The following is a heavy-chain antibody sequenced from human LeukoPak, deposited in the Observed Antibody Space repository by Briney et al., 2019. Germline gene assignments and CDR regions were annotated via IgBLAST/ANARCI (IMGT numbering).Heavy chain of an antibody. CDR2: ISNSGGTA. J-gene: IGHJ4*02. D-gene: IGHD4-17*01. V-gene: IGHV3-23*01. CDR1: GFSFSSYG. Sequence: GGSLRLSCAASGFSFSSYGVSWVRQAPGKGPEWVSFISNSGGTAYYADSVKGRFTISRDNFKNTLYLQMNSLRAEDTAVYYCARNDYGDLFWGRGTLVTVSS. CDR3: ARNDYGDLF.